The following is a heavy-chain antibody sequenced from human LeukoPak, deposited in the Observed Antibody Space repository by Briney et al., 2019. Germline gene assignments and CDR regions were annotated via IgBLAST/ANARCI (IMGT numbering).Heavy chain of an antibody. CDR1: GFTFSTYA. J-gene: IGHJ4*02. D-gene: IGHD2-21*01. CDR2: ISSIGGTT. V-gene: IGHV3-64*01. Sequence: GGSLRLSCAASGFTFSTYALHWVRQVPGKGLEYVSAISSIGGTTYYANSVKGRFTISRDNSKNTLYLQMGSLKPEDTAVYYCARVGDNTAFDYWGQGTLVTVPS. CDR3: ARVGDNTAFDY.